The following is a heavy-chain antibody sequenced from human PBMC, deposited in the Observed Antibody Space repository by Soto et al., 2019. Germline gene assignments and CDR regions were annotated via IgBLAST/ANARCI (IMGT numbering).Heavy chain of an antibody. D-gene: IGHD5-18*01. J-gene: IGHJ5*02. Sequence: LSLTCTASGGSISSYYWSWIRQPPGKGLEWIGYIYYSGSTNYNPSLKSRVTISVDTSKNQFSLKLSSVTAADTAVYYCARGEYSYGIGFDPWGQGTLVTVSS. CDR2: IYYSGST. CDR3: ARGEYSYGIGFDP. CDR1: GGSISSYY. V-gene: IGHV4-59*01.